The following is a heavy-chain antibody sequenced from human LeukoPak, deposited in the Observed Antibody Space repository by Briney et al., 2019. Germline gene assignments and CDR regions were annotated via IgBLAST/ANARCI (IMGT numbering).Heavy chain of an antibody. D-gene: IGHD7-27*01. CDR3: ARARTGDSDY. CDR1: GYTFVNYY. J-gene: IGHJ4*02. V-gene: IGHV1-46*01. CDR2: INPGGGST. Sequence: ASVMVSCKASGYTFVNYYIHWVRQAPGQGLEWMGLINPGGGSTTYSQKFQGRVTMTRDTSTRTLYMEFNSLRFEDTAVYYCARARTGDSDYWGQGTLVTVSA.